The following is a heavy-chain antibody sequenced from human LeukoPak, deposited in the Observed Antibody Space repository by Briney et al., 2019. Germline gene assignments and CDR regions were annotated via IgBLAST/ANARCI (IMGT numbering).Heavy chain of an antibody. J-gene: IGHJ5*02. CDR2: ICSGGST. CDR3: ARGGDGYNYGFDP. CDR1: GVIDSSHY. Sequence: GGSVRLSCAPYGVIDSSHYMSWVRQAAGEGLAWVPIICSGGSTYSADSVTGRFTISRANSKNTLYLQMNSLRAEDTAVYYCARGGDGYNYGFDPWGQGTLVTVSS. D-gene: IGHD5-24*01. V-gene: IGHV3-53*01.